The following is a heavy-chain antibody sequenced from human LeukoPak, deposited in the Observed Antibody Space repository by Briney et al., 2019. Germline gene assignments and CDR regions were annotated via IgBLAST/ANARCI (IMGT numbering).Heavy chain of an antibody. CDR3: ARYSSSSGGMDV. Sequence: PSETLSLTCTVSGGSVSGGSYYWSWIRQPPGKGLEWIGYIYYSGSTDYNPSLKSRVTISVDTSKNQFSLKLSSVTAADTAVYYCARYSSSSGGMDVWGKGTTVTVSS. J-gene: IGHJ6*04. CDR1: GGSVSGGSYY. CDR2: IYYSGST. D-gene: IGHD6-13*01. V-gene: IGHV4-61*01.